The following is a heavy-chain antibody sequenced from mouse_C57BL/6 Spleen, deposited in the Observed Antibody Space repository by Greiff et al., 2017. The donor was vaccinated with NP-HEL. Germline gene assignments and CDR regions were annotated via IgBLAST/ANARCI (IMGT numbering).Heavy chain of an antibody. CDR1: GFTFSSYV. D-gene: IGHD4-1*01. Sequence: DVMLVESGGGLVKPGGSLKLSCAASGFTFSSYVMSWVRQTPEKRLEWVATISDGGSYTYYPDNVKGRFTISRDNAKNNLYLQMSHLKSEDTAMYYCARAGSHFDYWGQGTTLTVSS. CDR2: ISDGGSYT. V-gene: IGHV5-4*03. J-gene: IGHJ2*01. CDR3: ARAGSHFDY.